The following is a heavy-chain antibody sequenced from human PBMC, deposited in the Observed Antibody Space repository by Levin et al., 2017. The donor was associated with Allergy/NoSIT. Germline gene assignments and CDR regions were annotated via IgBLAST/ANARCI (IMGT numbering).Heavy chain of an antibody. CDR2: ISSSSSTI. V-gene: IGHV3-48*02. CDR3: ARGITGLTYYDFWSGYAPHAFDI. J-gene: IGHJ3*02. CDR1: GFTFSSYS. D-gene: IGHD3-3*01. Sequence: GESLKISCAASGFTFSSYSMNWVRQAPGKGLEWVSYISSSSSTIYYADSVKGRFTISRDNAKNSLYLQMNSLRDEDTAVYYCARGITGLTYYDFWSGYAPHAFDIWGQGTMVTVSS.